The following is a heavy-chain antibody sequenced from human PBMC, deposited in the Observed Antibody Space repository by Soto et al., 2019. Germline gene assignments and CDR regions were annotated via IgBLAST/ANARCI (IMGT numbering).Heavy chain of an antibody. V-gene: IGHV1-18*01. J-gene: IGHJ6*02. CDR1: GYTFTSYG. CDR2: INGYTSNT. D-gene: IGHD3-16*01. Sequence: QVQLVQSGAEVKKPGASVKVSCKASGYTFTSYGLSWVRQXPXXXXEWMGWINGYTSNTNYAQKFQGRVTMTTDTSTNTAYLDLWTLISDDTAVYYCARSWVTGKGGIDVWGQGTTVTVSS. CDR3: ARSWVTGKGGIDV.